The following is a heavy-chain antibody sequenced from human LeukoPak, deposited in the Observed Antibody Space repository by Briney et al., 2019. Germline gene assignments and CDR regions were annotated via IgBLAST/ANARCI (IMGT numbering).Heavy chain of an antibody. J-gene: IGHJ3*02. Sequence: PSETLSLTCAVYGGSFSGYYWSWIRQPPGKGLEWIGEINHSGSTNYNPSLKSRVTISVDTSKNQFSLKLSSVTAADTAVYYCAEGSYYRAFDIWGQGTMVTVSS. V-gene: IGHV4-34*01. D-gene: IGHD1-26*01. CDR2: INHSGST. CDR1: GGSFSGYY. CDR3: AEGSYYRAFDI.